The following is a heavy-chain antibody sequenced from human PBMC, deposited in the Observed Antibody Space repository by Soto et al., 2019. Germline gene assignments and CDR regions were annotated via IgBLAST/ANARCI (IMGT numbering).Heavy chain of an antibody. Sequence: VLLVESGGGLVQPGRSLRLSCAVSGFNFGNYAMHWVRQAPGKGLEWVAAINWNSDKVAYAGSVLGRFTIFRDSAKNSLHLQMNDLTTEDTALYYCAKDKGGTPYYIASWGPEILVTVSS. V-gene: IGHV3-9*01. CDR2: INWNSDKV. D-gene: IGHD6-25*01. CDR1: GFNFGNYA. CDR3: AKDKGGTPYYIAS. J-gene: IGHJ4*02.